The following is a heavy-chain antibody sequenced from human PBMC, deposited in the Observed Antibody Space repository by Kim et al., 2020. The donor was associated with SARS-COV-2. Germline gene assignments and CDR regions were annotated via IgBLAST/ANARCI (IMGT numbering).Heavy chain of an antibody. Sequence: SETLSLTCKISGGSITTSSYQWAWIRQPPGKGLQWIGHFYSSGRTHYNPSLNNRVTISADTSENRFSLNLTSVTAADTAVFYCARMVAGWTFTYYYGIDVWRQGTTVSVYS. J-gene: IGHJ6*02. CDR2: FYSSGRT. V-gene: IGHV4-39*02. CDR3: ARMVAGWTFTYYYGIDV. CDR1: GGSITTSSYQ. D-gene: IGHD6-19*01.